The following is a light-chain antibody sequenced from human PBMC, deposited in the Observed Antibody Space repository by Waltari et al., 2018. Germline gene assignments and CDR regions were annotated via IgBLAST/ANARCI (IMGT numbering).Light chain of an antibody. CDR1: QSVSRY. CDR3: QKYGRLPAT. CDR2: DAS. J-gene: IGKJ1*01. Sequence: EIVLTQSPGTLSLSPGERATLSCRASQSVSRYLAWSHQKPGQAPRLLIYDASTRATGIPDRFSGSGSGTDFSLTISRLEPEDFAVYYCQKYGRLPATFGQGTKVEIK. V-gene: IGKV3-20*01.